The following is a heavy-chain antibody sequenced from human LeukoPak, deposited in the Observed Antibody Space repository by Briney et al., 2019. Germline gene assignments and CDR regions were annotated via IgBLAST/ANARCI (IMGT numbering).Heavy chain of an antibody. CDR2: IYTSGST. J-gene: IGHJ3*02. CDR3: ARDPNMLRGVRWAFDI. Sequence: SETLSLTCTVSGGSISSYYWSWIRQPAGKGLEWIGRIYTSGSTNYNPSLKSRVTMSVDTSKNQFSLKLSSVTAADTAVYYCARDPNMLRGVRWAFDIWGQGTMVTVSS. D-gene: IGHD3-10*01. V-gene: IGHV4-4*07. CDR1: GGSISSYY.